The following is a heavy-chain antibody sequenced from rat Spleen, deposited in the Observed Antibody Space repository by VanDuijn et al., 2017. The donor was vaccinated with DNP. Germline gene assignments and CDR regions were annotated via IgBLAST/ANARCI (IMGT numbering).Heavy chain of an antibody. J-gene: IGHJ4*01. CDR2: VNAGSGGA. Sequence: QVQLQQSGAELAKPGSSVRISCKASGYTFTSYYIGWIKQTPGQGLECLGYVNAGSGGAYYNEQFKGKATLTVDKPSSTAFMQLSSLTPDDSAVYYCARGYGYNLATMDAWGQGTSVTVSS. V-gene: IGHV1-43*01. CDR1: GYTFTSYY. CDR3: ARGYGYNLATMDA. D-gene: IGHD1-9*01.